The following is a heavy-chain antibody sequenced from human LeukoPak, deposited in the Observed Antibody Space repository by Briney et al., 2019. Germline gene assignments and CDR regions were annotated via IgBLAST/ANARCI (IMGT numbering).Heavy chain of an antibody. Sequence: SETLSLTCTVSGGSISNYYWSWIRQPPGQGLEWIGYIYYSGSTYYNPSLKSRVTISVDTSKNQFSLKLSSVTAADTAVYYCARDLAVGSSRRFNWFDPWGQGTLVTVSS. D-gene: IGHD6-6*01. CDR1: GGSISNYY. CDR3: ARDLAVGSSRRFNWFDP. CDR2: IYYSGST. V-gene: IGHV4-59*12. J-gene: IGHJ5*02.